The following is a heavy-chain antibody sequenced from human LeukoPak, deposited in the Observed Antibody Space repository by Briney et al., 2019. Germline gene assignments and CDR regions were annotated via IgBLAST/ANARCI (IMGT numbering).Heavy chain of an antibody. CDR1: GGTFSSYA. J-gene: IGHJ4*02. CDR2: IIPIFGIA. CDR3: ASANPGDDYGDYRVY. D-gene: IGHD4-17*01. Sequence: SVKASCKASGGTFSSYAISWVRQAPGQGLEWMGRIIPIFGIANYAQKFQGRVTITADKSTSTAYMELSSLRSEDTAVYYCASANPGDDYGDYRVYWGQGTLVTVSS. V-gene: IGHV1-69*04.